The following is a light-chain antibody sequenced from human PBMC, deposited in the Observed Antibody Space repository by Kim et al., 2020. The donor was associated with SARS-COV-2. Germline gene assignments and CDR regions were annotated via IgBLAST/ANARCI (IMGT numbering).Light chain of an antibody. CDR3: SSYTSSSTYVV. J-gene: IGLJ2*01. CDR2: DVS. V-gene: IGLV2-14*04. CDR1: SSDVGGYNY. Sequence: QSITITCTGTSSDVGGYNYVSWYQQNPGKAPKLMIYDVSKRPSGVSNRFSGSKSGNTASLTISGLQAEDEADYYCSSYTSSSTYVVFGGGTQLTVL.